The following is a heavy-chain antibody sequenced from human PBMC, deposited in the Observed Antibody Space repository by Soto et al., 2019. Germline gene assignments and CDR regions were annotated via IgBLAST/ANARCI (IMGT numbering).Heavy chain of an antibody. V-gene: IGHV4-61*01. Sequence: QVQLQESGPGLVKPSETLSLTCTVSGGSVSSGSYYXXWIRQPPGKGLEWIGYIYYSGSTNYNPSLKSRVTISVDTSKNQFSLKLSSVTAADTAVYYCARSFELWGQGTLVTVSS. D-gene: IGHD3-9*01. CDR1: GGSVSSGSYY. J-gene: IGHJ4*02. CDR2: IYYSGST. CDR3: ARSFEL.